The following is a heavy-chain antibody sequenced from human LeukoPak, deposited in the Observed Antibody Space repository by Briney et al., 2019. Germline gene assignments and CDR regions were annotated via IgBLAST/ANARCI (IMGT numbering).Heavy chain of an antibody. V-gene: IGHV1-18*01. D-gene: IGHD1-26*01. CDR2: IATYNGNT. CDR1: GYTFTSYG. CDR3: ARDSYSGSYYGY. J-gene: IGHJ4*02. Sequence: ASVKVSCKASGYTFTSYGISWVRQAPGQGLEWMGWIATYNGNTNYAQKFQGRVTMTTDTSTRTAYMEMRSLRSDNTAVYYCARDSYSGSYYGYWGQGTLVTVSP.